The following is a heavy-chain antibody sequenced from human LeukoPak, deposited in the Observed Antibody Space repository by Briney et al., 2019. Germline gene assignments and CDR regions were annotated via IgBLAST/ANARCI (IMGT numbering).Heavy chain of an antibody. V-gene: IGHV3-23*01. J-gene: IGHJ4*02. CDR3: AKGYYGSGSYGWFDY. Sequence: GGTLRLSCAASGFTFRNYGMSWVRQAPGKGLEWVSAMTGDGAKTYYADSVKGRFTISRDNSKNTLFLQMNSLRAEDTAVYYCAKGYYGSGSYGWFDYWGQGTLVTVSS. D-gene: IGHD3-10*01. CDR1: GFTFRNYG. CDR2: MTGDGAKT.